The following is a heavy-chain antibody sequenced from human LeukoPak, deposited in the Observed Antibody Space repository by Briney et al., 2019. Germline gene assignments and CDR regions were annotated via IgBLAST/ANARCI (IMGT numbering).Heavy chain of an antibody. CDR3: ARDLDSGNYFFAY. V-gene: IGHV3-21*01. J-gene: IGHJ4*02. D-gene: IGHD3-22*01. CDR2: IGEEKSGSWT. Sequence: GGSLRLSCAASGFTLSNYPMGWVRQAPVKGLEWLSAIGEEKSGSWTKSADSVEGRFTISRDNAKNSLYLQMSSLRAEDTAVYYCARDLDSGNYFFAYWGQGTPVTVSS. CDR1: GFTLSNYP.